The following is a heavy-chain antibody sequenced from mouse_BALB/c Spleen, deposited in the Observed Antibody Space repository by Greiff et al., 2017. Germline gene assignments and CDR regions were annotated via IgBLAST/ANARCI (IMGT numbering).Heavy chain of an antibody. D-gene: IGHD1-1*01. CDR2: ISSGSSTI. Sequence: EVKVVESGGGLVQPGGSRKLSCAASGFTFSSFGMHWVRQAPEKGLEWVAYISSGSSTIYYADTVKGRFTISRDNPKNTLFLQMTSLRSEDTAMYYCARSLLLRSYWYFDVWGAGTTVTVSS. CDR1: GFTFSSFG. J-gene: IGHJ1*01. V-gene: IGHV5-17*02. CDR3: ARSLLLRSYWYFDV.